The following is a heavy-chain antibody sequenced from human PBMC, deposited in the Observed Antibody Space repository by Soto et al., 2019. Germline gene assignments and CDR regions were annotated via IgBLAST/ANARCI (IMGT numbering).Heavy chain of an antibody. Sequence: GGSLRLSCAASGFTFSSYGMHWVRQAPGKGLEWVAVISYDGSNKYYADSVKGRFTISRDNSKNTLYLQMNSLRAEDTAVYYCAKDHYDSSGFSADLFDYWGQGTLVTVSS. CDR3: AKDHYDSSGFSADLFDY. CDR2: ISYDGSNK. V-gene: IGHV3-30*18. CDR1: GFTFSSYG. D-gene: IGHD3-22*01. J-gene: IGHJ4*02.